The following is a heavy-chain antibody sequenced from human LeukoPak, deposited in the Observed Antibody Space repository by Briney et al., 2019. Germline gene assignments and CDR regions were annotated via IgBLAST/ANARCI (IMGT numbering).Heavy chain of an antibody. CDR3: ARVXXGPIPQDAFDI. J-gene: IGHJ3*02. Sequence: GGSLRLSCAASGFTFSSYSMNWGRQAPGKGLEWVSSISSSSSYIYYADSVKGRFTISRDNAKNSLYLQMNSLRAEDTAVYYCARVXXGPIPQDAFDIWGQGTMVTV. CDR1: GFTFSSYS. CDR2: ISSSSSYI. D-gene: IGHD2-2*02. V-gene: IGHV3-21*01.